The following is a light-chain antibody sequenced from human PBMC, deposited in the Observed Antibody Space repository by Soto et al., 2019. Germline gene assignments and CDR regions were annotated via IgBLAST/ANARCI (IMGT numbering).Light chain of an antibody. CDR1: SSDAANSNL. V-gene: IGLV2-23*01. CDR3: CSYVNRNYSVV. CDR2: EGT. Sequence: QSALTQPASVSGSPGQSITISCTGTSSDAANSNLVSWYQQHPGKAPRLLIYEGTERPSGVSHRFSGSKSDNTASLTISGLQADDEADYHCCSYVNRNYSVVFGGGTKLTVL. J-gene: IGLJ2*01.